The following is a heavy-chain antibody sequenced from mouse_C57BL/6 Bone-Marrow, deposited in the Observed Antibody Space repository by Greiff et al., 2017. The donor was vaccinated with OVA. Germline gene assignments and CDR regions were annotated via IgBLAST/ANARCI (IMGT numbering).Heavy chain of an antibody. CDR2: IDPSDSYT. CDR3: ARDYYNAMDY. J-gene: IGHJ4*01. Sequence: VQLQQPGAELVRPGTSVKLSCKASGYTFTSYWMHWVKQRPGQGLEWIGVIDPSDSYTNYNQKFKGKATLTVDTSSSTAYMQLSSLTSEDSAVYYCARDYYNAMDYWGQGTSVTVSS. V-gene: IGHV1-59*01. D-gene: IGHD2-4*01. CDR1: GYTFTSYW.